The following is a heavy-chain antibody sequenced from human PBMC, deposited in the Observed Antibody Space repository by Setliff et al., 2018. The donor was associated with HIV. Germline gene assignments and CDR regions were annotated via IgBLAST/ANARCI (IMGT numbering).Heavy chain of an antibody. CDR1: GYTFTNYA. J-gene: IGHJ3*02. D-gene: IGHD1-26*01. CDR3: ARGQSQGYAYSGSYGAFDI. Sequence: ASVKVSCKASGYTFTNYAIHWVPQAPGQRLECMGRINAGNNNTTYLQKFQGRVNITRDTSASTAYMELSSLRSEDTALYYCARGQSQGYAYSGSYGAFDIWGQGTMVT. CDR2: INAGNNNT. V-gene: IGHV1-3*01.